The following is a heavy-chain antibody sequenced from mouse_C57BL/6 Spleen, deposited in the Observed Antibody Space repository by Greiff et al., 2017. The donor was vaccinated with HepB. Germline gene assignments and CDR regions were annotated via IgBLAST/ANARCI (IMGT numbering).Heavy chain of an antibody. CDR2: ISSGSSTI. D-gene: IGHD1-1*01. J-gene: IGHJ3*01. CDR1: GFTFSDYG. V-gene: IGHV5-17*01. CDR3: ASYGSASWFAY. Sequence: EVQLMESGGGLVKPGGSLKLSCAASGFTFSDYGMHWVRQAPEKGLEWVAYISSGSSTIYYADTVKGRFTISRDNAKNTLFLQMTSLRSEDTAMYYCASYGSASWFAYWGQGTLVTVSA.